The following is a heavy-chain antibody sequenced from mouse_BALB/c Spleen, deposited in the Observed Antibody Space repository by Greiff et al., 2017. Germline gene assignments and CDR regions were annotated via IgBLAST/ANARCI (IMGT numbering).Heavy chain of an antibody. D-gene: IGHD1-2*01. V-gene: IGHV3-6*02. J-gene: IGHJ2*01. CDR1: GYSITSGYY. CDR2: ISYDGSN. Sequence: EVQRVESGPGLVKPSQSLSLTCSVTGYSITSGYYWNWIRQFPGNKLEWMGYISYDGSNNYNPSLKNRISITRDTSKNQFFLKLNSVTTEDTATYYCARGAYGYADYWGQGTTLTVSS. CDR3: ARGAYGYADY.